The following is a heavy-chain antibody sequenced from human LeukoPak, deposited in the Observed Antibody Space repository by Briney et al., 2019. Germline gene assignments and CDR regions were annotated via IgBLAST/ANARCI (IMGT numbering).Heavy chain of an antibody. D-gene: IGHD3-22*01. Sequence: PGGSLRLSCAASGFTFSSYWMSWVRQAPGKGLEWVANIKQDGSEKYYVDFVKGRFTISRDNAKNSLYLQMNSLRAEDTAVYYCARDPSYYYDSSGYYPLVYWGQGTLVTVSS. V-gene: IGHV3-7*01. CDR3: ARDPSYYYDSSGYYPLVY. J-gene: IGHJ4*02. CDR2: IKQDGSEK. CDR1: GFTFSSYW.